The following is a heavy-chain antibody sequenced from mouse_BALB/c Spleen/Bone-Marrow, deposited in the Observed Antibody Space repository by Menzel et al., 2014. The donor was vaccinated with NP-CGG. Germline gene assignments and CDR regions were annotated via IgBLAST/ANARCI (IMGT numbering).Heavy chain of an antibody. CDR2: ISNGGGST. Sequence: DVMLVESGGGLVQPGGSLKLSCAASGFTFSSYTMSWVRQTPEKRLEWVAYISNGGGSTYYPDTVKGRFTISRDNAKNTLYLQMSSLKSEDTAMYYCARRSAATYYFGYWGQGTTLTVSS. J-gene: IGHJ2*01. V-gene: IGHV5-12-2*01. CDR3: ARRSAATYYFGY. CDR1: GFTFSSYT. D-gene: IGHD1-2*01.